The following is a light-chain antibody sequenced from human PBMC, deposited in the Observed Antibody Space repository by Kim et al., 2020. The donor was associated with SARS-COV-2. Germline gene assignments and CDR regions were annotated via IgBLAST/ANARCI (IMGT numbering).Light chain of an antibody. CDR1: NIGSKS. CDR3: QVWDSSSDHWV. Sequence: ARGKTDGISGGGNNIGSKSVHWYQQRPGQAPVLVIYYDSDRPSGIPERFSGSNSGNTATLTISRVEAGDEADYYCQVWDSSSDHWVFGGGTQLTVL. V-gene: IGLV3-21*04. CDR2: YDS. J-gene: IGLJ3*02.